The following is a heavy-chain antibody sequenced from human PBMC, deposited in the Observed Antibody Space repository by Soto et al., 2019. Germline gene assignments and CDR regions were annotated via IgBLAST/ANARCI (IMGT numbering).Heavy chain of an antibody. V-gene: IGHV3-21*01. CDR1: GFTFSSYT. D-gene: IGHD2-15*01. CDR3: ARADRVVVVAAPAV. J-gene: IGHJ6*02. CDR2: ISSSSSYI. Sequence: GGSLRLSCAASGFTFSSYTMNWVRQAPGKGLEWVSSISSSSSYIYYADSVKGRFTISRDNAKNSLYLQMNSLRAEDTAVYYCARADRVVVVAAPAVWGQGTTVTVSS.